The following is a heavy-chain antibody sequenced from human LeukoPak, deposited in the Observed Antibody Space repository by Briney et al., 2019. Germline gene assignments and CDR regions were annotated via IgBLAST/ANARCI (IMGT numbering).Heavy chain of an antibody. CDR2: INHSGST. J-gene: IGHJ5*02. V-gene: IGHV4-34*01. CDR1: GGSFSGYY. CDR3: ARGRGVVPAAIRPHWFDP. D-gene: IGHD2-2*02. Sequence: SETLSLTCAVYGGSFSGYYWSWIRQPPGKGVEWIGEINHSGSTNYNPSLKSRVTISVDTSKNQFSLKLSSVTAADTAVYYCARGRGVVPAAIRPHWFDPRGQGTLVTVSS.